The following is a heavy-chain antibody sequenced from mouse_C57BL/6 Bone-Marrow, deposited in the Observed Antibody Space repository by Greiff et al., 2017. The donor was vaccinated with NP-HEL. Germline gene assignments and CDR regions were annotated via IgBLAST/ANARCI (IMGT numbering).Heavy chain of an antibody. CDR1: GYSITSYY. D-gene: IGHD1-1*01. CDR2: ISYSGST. J-gene: IGHJ4*01. V-gene: IGHV3-8*01. CDR3: ARSPYYGSSYGYAMDY. Sequence: VQLQQSGPGLVKPSQTLSLTCSVTGYSITSYYLNWIRKFPGNKLEYMGYISYSGSTYYNPSPKSRISIIRDTTKNQYYLKLNSMTTENTATYYCARSPYYGSSYGYAMDYWGQGTSVTVSS.